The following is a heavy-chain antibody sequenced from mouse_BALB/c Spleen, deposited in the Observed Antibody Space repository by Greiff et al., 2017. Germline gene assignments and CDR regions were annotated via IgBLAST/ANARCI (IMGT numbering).Heavy chain of an antibody. CDR1: GFTFTDYY. CDR3: ARDQLTKNAMDY. D-gene: IGHD1-1*01. Sequence: EVKLVESGGGLVQPGGSLRLSCATSGFTFTDYYMSWVRQPPGKALEWLGFIRNKANGYTTEYSASVKGRFTISRDNSQSILYLQMNTLRAEDSATYYCARDQLTKNAMDYWGQGTSVIVSS. CDR2: IRNKANGYTT. V-gene: IGHV7-3*02. J-gene: IGHJ4*01.